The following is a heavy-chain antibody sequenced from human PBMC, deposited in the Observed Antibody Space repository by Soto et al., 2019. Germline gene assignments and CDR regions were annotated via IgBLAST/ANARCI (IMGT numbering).Heavy chain of an antibody. CDR1: GYTLTELS. Sequence: VASVKVSCKVSGYTLTELSMHWVRQAPGKGLEWMGGFDPEDGETIYAQKFQGRVTMTEDTSTDTAYMELSSLRSEDTAVYYCATNSRSYALSDYWGQGTLVTVSS. J-gene: IGHJ4*02. D-gene: IGHD1-26*01. CDR2: FDPEDGET. CDR3: ATNSRSYALSDY. V-gene: IGHV1-24*01.